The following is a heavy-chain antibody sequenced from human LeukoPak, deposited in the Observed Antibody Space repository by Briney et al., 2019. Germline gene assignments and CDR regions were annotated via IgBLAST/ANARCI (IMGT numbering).Heavy chain of an antibody. CDR2: ISSSGSAI. J-gene: IGHJ5*02. Sequence: GGSLRLSCAASGFTFSSYSMNWVRQAPGKGLEWVSYISSSGSAIYYADSVKGQFTISRDNAKNSLYLQMNSLRAEDTAVYYCARSGITGTGGWFDPWGQGTLVTVSS. CDR3: ARSGITGTGGWFDP. V-gene: IGHV3-48*04. D-gene: IGHD1-7*01. CDR1: GFTFSSYS.